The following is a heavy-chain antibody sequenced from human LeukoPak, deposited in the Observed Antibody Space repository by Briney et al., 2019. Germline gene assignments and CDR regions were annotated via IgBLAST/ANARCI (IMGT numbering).Heavy chain of an antibody. J-gene: IGHJ4*02. CDR3: AREGQGPVAGTRLFDY. D-gene: IGHD6-19*01. Sequence: GASVKVSCKVSGYTLTELSMHWVRQAPGKGLEWMGGFDPEDGETIYAQKFQGRVTMTEDTSTDTAYMELSSLRSEDTAVYYCAREGQGPVAGTRLFDYWGQGTLVTVSS. CDR2: FDPEDGET. CDR1: GYTLTELS. V-gene: IGHV1-24*01.